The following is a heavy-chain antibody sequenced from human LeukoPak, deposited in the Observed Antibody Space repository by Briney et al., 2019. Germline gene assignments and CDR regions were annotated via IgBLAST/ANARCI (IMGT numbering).Heavy chain of an antibody. D-gene: IGHD4/OR15-4a*01. CDR2: IRYDGSNK. V-gene: IGHV3-30*02. CDR1: GFTFSSYG. Sequence: PGGSLRLSCAASGFTFSSYGMHWVRQAPGKGLEWVAFIRYDGSNKYYADSVKGRSTISRDNSKNTLYLQMNSLRAEDTAVYYCARRAGAYSHPYDYWGQGTLVTVSS. CDR3: ARRAGAYSHPYDY. J-gene: IGHJ4*02.